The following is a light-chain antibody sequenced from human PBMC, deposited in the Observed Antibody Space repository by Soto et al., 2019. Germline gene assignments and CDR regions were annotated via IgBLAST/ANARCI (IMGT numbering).Light chain of an antibody. J-gene: IGKJ4*01. CDR3: QQYGSSPLT. CDR1: QNIVDW. V-gene: IGKV1-5*03. Sequence: DMQMTQSPSTLSASVGDRVTITCRASQNIVDWLAWYQQKPGKAPKLLVYRASSLDSGVPSRFSGSGSGTEFTLTISRLEPEDFAVYYCQQYGSSPLTFGGGTKVEIK. CDR2: RAS.